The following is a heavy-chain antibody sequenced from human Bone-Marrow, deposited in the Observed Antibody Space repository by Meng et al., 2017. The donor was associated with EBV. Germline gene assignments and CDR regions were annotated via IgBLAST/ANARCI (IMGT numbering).Heavy chain of an antibody. V-gene: IGHV1-3*01. CDR3: ARDSSGDSRNFDP. CDR2: INVGNGDT. CDR1: GYTFSTYA. D-gene: IGHD3-22*01. Sequence: QVQLVQRGAEVKKPGASVKVSCKASGYTFSTYAIHWVRQGPGQRLEWMGWINVGNGDTKYSQKLQGRVTITRDTSASTAYMELRSLRSEDTAVYYCARDSSGDSRNFDPWGQGTLVTVSS. J-gene: IGHJ5*02.